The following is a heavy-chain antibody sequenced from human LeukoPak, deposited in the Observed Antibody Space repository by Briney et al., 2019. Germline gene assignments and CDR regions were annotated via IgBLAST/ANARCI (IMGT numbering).Heavy chain of an antibody. CDR1: GFTFSSYS. Sequence: PGGSLRLSCAASGFTFSSYSMNWVRQAPGKGLEWVSSISSSSSYIYYADSVKSRFTISRDNAKNSLYLQMNSLRAEDTAVYYCARDKLTIAVAGTIAYDYWGQGTLVTVSS. V-gene: IGHV3-21*01. J-gene: IGHJ4*02. CDR3: ARDKLTIAVAGTIAYDY. D-gene: IGHD6-19*01. CDR2: ISSSSSYI.